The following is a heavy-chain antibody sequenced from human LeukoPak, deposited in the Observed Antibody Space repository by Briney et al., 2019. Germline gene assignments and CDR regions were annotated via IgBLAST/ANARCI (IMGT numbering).Heavy chain of an antibody. CDR2: IYHSGST. J-gene: IGHJ6*02. CDR3: AREGYDYVWQTTEQDGMDV. Sequence: SETLSLTCTVSGGSISSGGYYWSWIRQPPGKGLEWIGYIYHSGSTYYNPSLKSRVTISVDTSKNQFSLKLSSMTAADTAVYYCAREGYDYVWQTTEQDGMDVWGQGTTVTVSS. CDR1: GGSISSGGYY. V-gene: IGHV4-30-2*01. D-gene: IGHD3-16*01.